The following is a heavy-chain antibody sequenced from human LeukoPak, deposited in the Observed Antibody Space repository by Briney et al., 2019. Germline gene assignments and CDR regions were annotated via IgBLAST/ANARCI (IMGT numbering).Heavy chain of an antibody. V-gene: IGHV3-23*01. J-gene: IGHJ4*02. CDR1: GFTFGSHA. Sequence: PGGSLRLSCAASGFTFGSHAMTWVRQAPGKGLEWISAISGRGGSTYYADSVKGRFTISRDNSRNTLYLQMNSPRAEDTAVYYCAILPGYSSGWYEVNYWGQGTLVTVSS. CDR3: AILPGYSSGWYEVNY. CDR2: ISGRGGST. D-gene: IGHD6-13*01.